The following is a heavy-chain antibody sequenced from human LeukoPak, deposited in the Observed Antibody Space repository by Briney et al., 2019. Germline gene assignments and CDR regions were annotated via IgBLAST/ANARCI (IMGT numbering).Heavy chain of an antibody. D-gene: IGHD6-13*01. CDR2: ISSSSSTI. V-gene: IGHV3-48*01. CDR1: GFTFSSYG. CDR3: QRSGYSSSWFVVY. J-gene: IGHJ4*02. Sequence: GGSLRLSCAASGFTFSSYGMNWVRQAPGKGLEWVSYISSSSSTIYYADSVKGRFTISRDNAKNSLYLQMNSLRAEDTAVYYCQRSGYSSSWFVVYWGQGTLVTVSS.